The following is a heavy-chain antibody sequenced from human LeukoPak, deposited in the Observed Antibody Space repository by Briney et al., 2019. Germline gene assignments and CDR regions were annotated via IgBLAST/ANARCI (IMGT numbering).Heavy chain of an antibody. CDR1: GYTFTGYY. D-gene: IGHD5-12*01. Sequence: ASVKVSCKASGYTFTGYYMHWVRQAPGQGLEWMGWINPNSGGTNYAQKFQGRVTMTRDTSISTAYMELSRLRSEDMAVYYCARDRGYSGYGFRAYYFDYWGQGTLVTVSS. CDR2: INPNSGGT. J-gene: IGHJ4*02. V-gene: IGHV1-2*02. CDR3: ARDRGYSGYGFRAYYFDY.